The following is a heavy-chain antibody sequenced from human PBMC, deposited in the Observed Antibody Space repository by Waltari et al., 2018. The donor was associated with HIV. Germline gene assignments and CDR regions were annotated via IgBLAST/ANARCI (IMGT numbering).Heavy chain of an antibody. V-gene: IGHV3-30*18. CDR1: GFTFRRYR. CDR2: ISYDGRNK. Sequence: QVQPVESVGGVVNPGRSLTLSCFSPGFTFRRYRQPAVRKGAGKGLDWVAVISYDGRNKYYADSVKGRFTISRDNSKNTLYLQMNSLRAEDTAVYYCAKAEEGSGSYYYFDYWGQGTLVTVSS. J-gene: IGHJ4*02. D-gene: IGHD3-10*01. CDR3: AKAEEGSGSYYYFDY.